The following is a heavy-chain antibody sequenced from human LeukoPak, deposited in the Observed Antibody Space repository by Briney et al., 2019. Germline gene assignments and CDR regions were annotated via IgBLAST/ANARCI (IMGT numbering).Heavy chain of an antibody. D-gene: IGHD3-22*01. Sequence: SETLSLTCTVSGGSISSSSYYWGWIRQPPGKGLEWIGSIYYSGSTYYNPSLKSRVTISVDTSKNQFSLKLSSVTAADTAVYYCARHAYYYDSSGYYYFDSWGQGTLVTVSS. V-gene: IGHV4-39*01. J-gene: IGHJ4*02. CDR1: GGSISSSSYY. CDR3: ARHAYYYDSSGYYYFDS. CDR2: IYYSGST.